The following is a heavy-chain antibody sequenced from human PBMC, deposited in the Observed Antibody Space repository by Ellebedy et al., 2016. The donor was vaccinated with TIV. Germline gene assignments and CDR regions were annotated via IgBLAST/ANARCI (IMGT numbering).Heavy chain of an antibody. CDR2: INSDGSST. V-gene: IGHV3-74*01. CDR1: GFTFSRYW. D-gene: IGHD2-21*01. Sequence: GESLKISCAASGFTFSRYWMHWVRQAPGKGLVWVSRINSDGSSTSYADSVKGRFTISRDNAKNTLYLQMNSLSAEDTAVYYCVRGGLPGGADYWGQGTVVTVSS. J-gene: IGHJ1*01. CDR3: VRGGLPGGADY.